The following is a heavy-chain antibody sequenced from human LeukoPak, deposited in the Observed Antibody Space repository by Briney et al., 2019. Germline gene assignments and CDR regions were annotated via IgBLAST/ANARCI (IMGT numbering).Heavy chain of an antibody. D-gene: IGHD7-27*01. Sequence: GGSLRLSCAVSGITLSNYGMSWVRQAPGKGLEWVAGISDSGGSTNYADSVKGRFTISRDNPKNTLYLQLNSLKTEDTAVYYCCRHWGYWGQGTLVTVSS. J-gene: IGHJ4*02. V-gene: IGHV3-23*01. CDR2: ISDSGGST. CDR1: GITLSNYG. CDR3: CRHWGY.